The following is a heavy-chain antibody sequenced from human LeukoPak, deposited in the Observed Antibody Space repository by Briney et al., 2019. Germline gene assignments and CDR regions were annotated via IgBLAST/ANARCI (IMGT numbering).Heavy chain of an antibody. D-gene: IGHD4-23*01. CDR2: INHSGST. Sequence: SETLSLTCAVYGGSFSGYYWSWIRQPPGKGLEWIGEINHSGSTNYNPSLRSRVTISVDTSKNQFSLKLSSVTAADTAVYYCARGSPTTVAPHFDYWGQGTLVTVSS. CDR1: GGSFSGYY. CDR3: ARGSPTTVAPHFDY. J-gene: IGHJ4*02. V-gene: IGHV4-34*01.